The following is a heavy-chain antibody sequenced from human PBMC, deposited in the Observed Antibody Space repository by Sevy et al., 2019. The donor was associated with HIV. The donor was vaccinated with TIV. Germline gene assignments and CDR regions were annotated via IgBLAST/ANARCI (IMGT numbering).Heavy chain of an antibody. Sequence: SETLSLTCTVSGDSISNSRYYWGWIRQPPGKGLEWIGSVYYSGSTYYNPSLKSRVTLSIDTSKNQFLLKVNSVTATDTAVYYCANQPLTLISPHDSWGQGTLVTVSS. CDR1: GDSISNSRYY. CDR2: VYYSGST. J-gene: IGHJ4*02. V-gene: IGHV4-39*01. D-gene: IGHD2-2*01. CDR3: ANQPLTLISPHDS.